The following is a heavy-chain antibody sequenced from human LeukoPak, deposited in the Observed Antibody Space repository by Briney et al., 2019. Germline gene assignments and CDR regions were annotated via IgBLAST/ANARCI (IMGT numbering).Heavy chain of an antibody. CDR1: GYTFTNNY. J-gene: IGHJ4*02. D-gene: IGHD5-24*01. Sequence: ASVKVSCKASGYTFTNNYLHWVRHAPGQGLEWMGMIYPRDGSTSYAQNFSGRVTVTRDTSTTTVHMELRYLRSGDTAVYYCARDQDGFDYGGEGTVVTVSS. CDR2: IYPRDGST. V-gene: IGHV1-46*01. CDR3: ARDQDGFDY.